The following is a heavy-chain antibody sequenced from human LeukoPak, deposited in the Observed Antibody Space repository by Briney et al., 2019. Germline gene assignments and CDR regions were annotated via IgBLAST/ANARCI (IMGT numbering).Heavy chain of an antibody. CDR1: GGSISSGGYY. J-gene: IGHJ4*02. CDR3: ARGNAI. V-gene: IGHV4-31*03. Sequence: SETLSLTCTVSGGSISSGGYYWNCIRQHPGKGLEWIGFIYYSGSTYHNPSLKSRVSISVDTSKNQFSLKLSSVTAADTAVYYCARGNAIWGQGTLVTVSS. CDR2: IYYSGST.